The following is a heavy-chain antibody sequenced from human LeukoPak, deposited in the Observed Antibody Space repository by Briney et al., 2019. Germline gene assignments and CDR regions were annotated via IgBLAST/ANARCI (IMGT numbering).Heavy chain of an antibody. V-gene: IGHV3-23*01. D-gene: IGHD5-18*01. CDR1: GFTFNYYA. CDR2: ISDNEGRT. J-gene: IGHJ4*02. CDR3: ARHDSFIPY. Sequence: GGSLRLSCAASGFTFNYYAMSWVRQAPGKGLEWVSGISDNEGRTYYTDSVKGRFTISRDKTRNTVFLQMHNLRADDTAVYFCARHDSFIPYWGQGALVTVSS.